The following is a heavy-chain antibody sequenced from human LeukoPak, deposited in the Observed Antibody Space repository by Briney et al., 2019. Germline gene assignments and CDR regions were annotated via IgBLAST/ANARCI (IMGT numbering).Heavy chain of an antibody. CDR1: RFTFSSFA. D-gene: IGHD3-10*01. V-gene: IGHV3-23*01. J-gene: IGHJ4*02. Sequence: GGSLRLSCAAPRFTFSSFAMSWVRQAPGKGLEWVSTLSGSGVSTYYADSVKGRFTISSDNSETTLYLHMCSLRAEDTAVYYCARLPEPYGSESYFLDYWGQGTLVTVSS. CDR2: LSGSGVST. CDR3: ARLPEPYGSESYFLDY.